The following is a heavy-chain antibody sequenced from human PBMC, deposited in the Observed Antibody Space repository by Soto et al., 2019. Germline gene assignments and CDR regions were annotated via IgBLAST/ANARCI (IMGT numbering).Heavy chain of an antibody. CDR2: IDWDDDK. CDR1: GFSLSTSGMR. J-gene: IGHJ6*02. V-gene: IGHV2-70*04. D-gene: IGHD6-19*01. Sequence: TLVNPTQTLTLTGTFSGFSLSTSGMRVSWIRQPPGKALEWLARIDWDDDKFYSTSLKTRLTISKDTSKNQVVLTMTNMDPVDTATYYCARDPVAGGYYYYGMDVWGQGTTVTVSS. CDR3: ARDPVAGGYYYYGMDV.